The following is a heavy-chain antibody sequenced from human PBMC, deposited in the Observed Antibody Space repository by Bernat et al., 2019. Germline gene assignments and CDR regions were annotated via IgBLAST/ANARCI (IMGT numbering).Heavy chain of an antibody. CDR1: GSSISSGYY. Sequence: QVQLQESGPGLVKPSETLSLTCTVSGSSISSGYYWGWIRQPPGKGLEWIGSIYHIGSTYYNPSLKSRVTISVDTSKNQFSLKLSSVTAADTAVYYGARVGYYDRRFDYWGQGTLVTVSS. CDR3: ARVGYYDRRFDY. V-gene: IGHV4-38-2*02. CDR2: IYHIGST. J-gene: IGHJ4*02. D-gene: IGHD3-22*01.